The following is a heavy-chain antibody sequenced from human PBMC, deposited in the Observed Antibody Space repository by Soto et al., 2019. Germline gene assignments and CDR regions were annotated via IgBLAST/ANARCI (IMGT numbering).Heavy chain of an antibody. CDR1: GFTFSSYA. CDR3: AKRSARQHDVRARGVGTEFDY. J-gene: IGHJ4*02. V-gene: IGHV3-23*01. Sequence: GGSLRLSCAASGFTFSSYAMSWVRQAPGKGLEWVSAISGSGGSTYYADSVKGRFTISRDNSKNTLYLQMNSLRAEDTAAYYCAKRSARQHDVRARGVGTEFDYWGQGTLVTVSS. D-gene: IGHD3-10*02. CDR2: ISGSGGST.